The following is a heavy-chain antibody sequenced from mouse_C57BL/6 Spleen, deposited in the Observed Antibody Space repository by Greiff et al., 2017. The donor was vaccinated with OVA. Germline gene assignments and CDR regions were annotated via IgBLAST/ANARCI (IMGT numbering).Heavy chain of an antibody. CDR1: GFTFSDYG. J-gene: IGHJ1*03. CDR3: AGYVRYFDV. CDR2: ISSGSSTI. V-gene: IGHV5-17*01. Sequence: EVMLVESGGGLVKPGGSLKLSCAASGFTFSDYGLHWVRQAPEKGLEWVAYISSGSSTIYYADTVKGRFTISRDNAKNTLFLQMNSLRSEDAAMYYGAGYVRYFDVWGTGTTVTVSS. D-gene: IGHD2-14*01.